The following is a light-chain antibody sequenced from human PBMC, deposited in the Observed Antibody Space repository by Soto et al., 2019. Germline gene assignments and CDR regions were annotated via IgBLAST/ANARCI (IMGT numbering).Light chain of an antibody. J-gene: IGKJ3*01. CDR2: GAS. CDR1: QDINIF. V-gene: IGKV1-9*01. Sequence: IQLTQSPSSLSASVGDRVTITCRASQDINIFLAWYQQKPGKAPKLLIYGASTLQSGVPSRFSGSGSRTDFTLTISSLQPEDFATYYCQQLNSFPIPFGPGTKVDIK. CDR3: QQLNSFPIP.